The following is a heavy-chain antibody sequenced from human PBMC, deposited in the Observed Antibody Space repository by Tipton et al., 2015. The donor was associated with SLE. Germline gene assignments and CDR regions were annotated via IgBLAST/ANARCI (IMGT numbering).Heavy chain of an antibody. CDR1: GYTFTTYG. CDR2: ISAYNGNT. D-gene: IGHD6-13*01. CDR3: VPSSVAATQAY. Sequence: QSGAEVKKPGASVKVSCKAYGYTFTTYGISWVRQAPGQGLEWMGWISAYNGNTKYAQRLQGRVTMTTDTSTSTAYMELRSLRSDDTAVYYCVPSSVAATQAYWGQGTLVTVSS. V-gene: IGHV1-18*01. J-gene: IGHJ4*02.